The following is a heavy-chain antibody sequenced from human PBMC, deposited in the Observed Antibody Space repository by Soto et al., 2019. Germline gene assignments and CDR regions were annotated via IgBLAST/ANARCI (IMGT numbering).Heavy chain of an antibody. CDR3: AREFGIVVAATATYYFDY. CDR2: IYTSGST. CDR1: GGSISPYY. D-gene: IGHD2-15*01. V-gene: IGHV4-4*07. Sequence: SETLSLTWRVSGGSISPYYWSWIRPPAGKGLEWIGRIYTSGSTNYNPSLKSRVTMSLDTPKKQFSLKLSSVTAADTAVYFCAREFGIVVAATATYYFDYWGQGTLVTVSS. J-gene: IGHJ4*02.